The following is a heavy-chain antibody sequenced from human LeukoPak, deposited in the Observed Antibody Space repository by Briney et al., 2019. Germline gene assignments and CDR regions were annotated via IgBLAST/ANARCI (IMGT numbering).Heavy chain of an antibody. CDR3: ARLDSSSFTYFDY. CDR2: INSDGSST. V-gene: IGHV3-74*01. CDR1: GFTFSSYW. J-gene: IGHJ4*02. Sequence: GGSLRLSCAASGFTFSSYWMHWVRHAPGKGLVWVSRINSDGSSTSYADSVKGRFTISRDNAKNTLYLQMNSLRAEDTAVYYCARLDSSSFTYFDYWGQGTLVTVSS. D-gene: IGHD6-13*01.